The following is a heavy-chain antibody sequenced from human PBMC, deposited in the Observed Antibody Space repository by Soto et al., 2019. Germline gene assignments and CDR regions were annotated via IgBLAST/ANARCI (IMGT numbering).Heavy chain of an antibody. V-gene: IGHV1-69*02. CDR2: IVPIVDLT. CDR1: GDTFSSYT. D-gene: IGHD3-10*01. Sequence: QVQLVHSGAEVKKPGTSVRVSCKASGDTFSSYTISWVRQAPGQGLEWVGRIVPIVDLTNYAQKFQGRVTITADKSTSTAFMDLNSLRPDDTGVYYCARAYGSGSYPIDYWGQGTPVFVSS. J-gene: IGHJ4*02. CDR3: ARAYGSGSYPIDY.